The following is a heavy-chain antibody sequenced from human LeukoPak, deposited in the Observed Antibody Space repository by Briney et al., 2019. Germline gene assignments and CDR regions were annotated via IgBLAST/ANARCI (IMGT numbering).Heavy chain of an antibody. D-gene: IGHD3-9*01. V-gene: IGHV4-30-2*01. CDR1: GGSISSGGYY. Sequence: SETLSLTCTVSGGSISSGGYYWSWIRQPPGKGLEWIGYIYHSGSTYYNPSLKSRVTISVDRSKNQFSLKLSSVTAADTAVYYCARRYYDILTGYSNYYFDYWGQGTLVTVSS. CDR2: IYHSGST. CDR3: ARRYYDILTGYSNYYFDY. J-gene: IGHJ4*02.